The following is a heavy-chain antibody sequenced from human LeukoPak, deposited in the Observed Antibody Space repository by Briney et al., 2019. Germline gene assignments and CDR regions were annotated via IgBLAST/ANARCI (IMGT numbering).Heavy chain of an antibody. D-gene: IGHD4-11*01. Sequence: GGSLRLSCEASGFTFSSYAMSWVRQAPGKGLEWVSVISGNAGSTYYADSVKGRVTISRDNSKNTLFLQMNSLRAEDTAVYYCASLNDYSNYPSDYGGQGTLATVSP. CDR2: ISGNAGST. CDR3: ASLNDYSNYPSDY. J-gene: IGHJ4*02. V-gene: IGHV3-23*01. CDR1: GFTFSSYA.